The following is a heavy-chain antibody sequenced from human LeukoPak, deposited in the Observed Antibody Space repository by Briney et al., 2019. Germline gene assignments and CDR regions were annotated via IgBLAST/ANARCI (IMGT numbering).Heavy chain of an antibody. CDR1: GYSISSGYY. D-gene: IGHD3/OR15-3a*01. Sequence: SETLSLTCAVSGYSISSGYYWGWIRQPPGKGLELIGYIYYSGSTNYNPSLKSRVTMSVDTSKNQFSLKVNSVTAADTAVYYCARRTGYYDGFDYWGQGTLVTVSS. CDR3: ARRTGYYDGFDY. V-gene: IGHV4-61*01. CDR2: IYYSGST. J-gene: IGHJ4*02.